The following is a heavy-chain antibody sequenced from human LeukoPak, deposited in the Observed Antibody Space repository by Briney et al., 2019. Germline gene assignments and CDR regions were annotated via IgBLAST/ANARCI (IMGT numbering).Heavy chain of an antibody. V-gene: IGHV3-30-3*01. CDR2: ISYDGSNK. D-gene: IGHD3-16*02. CDR1: GFTFSSYA. Sequence: GGSLRLSCAASGFTFSSYAIHWVRQAPGKGLEWVAVISYDGSNKYYADSVKGRFTISRDNSKNTLYLQMNSLRAEDTAVYYCARVNDYVWGSYRSYYFDYWGQGTLVTVSS. CDR3: ARVNDYVWGSYRSYYFDY. J-gene: IGHJ4*02.